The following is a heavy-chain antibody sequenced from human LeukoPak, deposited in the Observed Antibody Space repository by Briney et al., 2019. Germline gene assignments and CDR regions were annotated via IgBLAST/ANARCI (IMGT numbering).Heavy chain of an antibody. CDR1: EFTFSSHA. CDR2: ISATGGST. J-gene: IGHJ4*02. Sequence: PGGSLRLSCAASEFTFSSHAMTWVRQAPGKGLEWVSAISATGGSTYYADSVKGRFTISRDNSENTLFLRMNSLRAEDTAVYYCAKATGYLLWGQGTLVIVSS. V-gene: IGHV3-23*01. D-gene: IGHD1-14*01. CDR3: AKATGYLL.